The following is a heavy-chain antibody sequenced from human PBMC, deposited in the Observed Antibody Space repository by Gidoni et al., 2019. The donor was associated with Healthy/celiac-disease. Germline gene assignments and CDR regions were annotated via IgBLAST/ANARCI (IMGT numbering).Heavy chain of an antibody. CDR1: GGSISSGGYS. V-gene: IGHV4-31*03. J-gene: IGHJ5*02. Sequence: QVQLQESGPGLVKPSQTLSLTCTVSGGSISSGGYSWSWIRQHPGKGLEWIGHIYYGGSTYYNPSLKSRVTISVDTSKNQFSLKLSSVTAADTAVYSCAREYCSSTSCHPGWFDPWGQGTLVTVSS. CDR3: AREYCSSTSCHPGWFDP. CDR2: IYYGGST. D-gene: IGHD2-2*01.